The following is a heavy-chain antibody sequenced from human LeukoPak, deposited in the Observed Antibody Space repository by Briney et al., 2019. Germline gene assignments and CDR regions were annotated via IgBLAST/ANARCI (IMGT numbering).Heavy chain of an antibody. CDR3: ARAGSGSGWYFDY. CDR1: GYDFTSVG. CDR2: ISPYNGNT. D-gene: IGHD6-19*01. V-gene: IGHV1-18*01. J-gene: IGHJ4*02. Sequence: ASVKVSCKASGYDFTSVGITWVRRAPGQGLEWMGWISPYNGNTRYAQKFQGRVAMTTDTSTTTAYMELKGLRFNDTAVYYCARAGSGSGWYFDYWGQGTLVTVSS.